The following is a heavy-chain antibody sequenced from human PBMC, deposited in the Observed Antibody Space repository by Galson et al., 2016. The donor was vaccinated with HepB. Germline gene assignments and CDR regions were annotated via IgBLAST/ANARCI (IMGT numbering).Heavy chain of an antibody. D-gene: IGHD3-3*01. CDR1: GFAFSGFA. CDR2: IGGSGTYT. Sequence: SLRLSCAASGFAFSGFAMSWVRQAPGKGLEWVSSIGGSGTYTYYADSVKGRFTISRDNSQNTLFLHMNSLRAEDTAVYYCAKERFWCGYTYFDPWGQGTLVAVSS. CDR3: AKERFWCGYTYFDP. J-gene: IGHJ5*02. V-gene: IGHV3-23*01.